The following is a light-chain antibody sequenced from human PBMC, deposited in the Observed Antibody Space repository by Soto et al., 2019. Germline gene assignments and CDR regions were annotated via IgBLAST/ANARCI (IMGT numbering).Light chain of an antibody. CDR1: SGHSSYI. CDR2: LEGSGSY. J-gene: IGLJ2*01. Sequence: QPVLTQSSSASASLGSSVKLTCTLSSGHSSYIIAWHQQQPGKAPPYLMKLEGSGSYNKGSGVPDRFSGSSSGADRYLTMSNLQSEDEADYYCETWDSNIRVFGGGTQLTVL. CDR3: ETWDSNIRV. V-gene: IGLV4-60*03.